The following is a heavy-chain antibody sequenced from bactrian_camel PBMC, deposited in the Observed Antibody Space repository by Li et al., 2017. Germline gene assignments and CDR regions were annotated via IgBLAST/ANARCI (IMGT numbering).Heavy chain of an antibody. CDR2: IGGGAGTT. D-gene: IGHD6*01. CDR3: AVALTRAGCGPRWYGYTY. CDR1: GFVFSSYA. V-gene: IGHV3S31*01. J-gene: IGHJ4*01. Sequence: VQLVESGGGSVQSGGSLRLSCAASGFVFSSYAMSWVRQAPGKGLEWVSSIGGGAGTTFYADSVKGRFTMSRGNAKNMLYLQMNSLQPEDTAMYYCAVALTRAGCGPRWYGYTYWGQGTQVTVS.